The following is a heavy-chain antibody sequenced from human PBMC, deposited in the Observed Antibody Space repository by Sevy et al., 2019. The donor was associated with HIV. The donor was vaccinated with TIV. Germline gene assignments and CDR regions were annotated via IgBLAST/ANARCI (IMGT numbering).Heavy chain of an antibody. CDR2: FDPQDGEK. CDR3: ATVGLRYYGGDSSYQGDWFDP. D-gene: IGHD2-21*01. Sequence: ASVKVSCKVSGYTLTKLSIHWVRQAPGKGLEWMGDFDPQDGEKIYAERFQGRLTMTVDTSKDKAYMEPSSLTSEDTAVYYCATVGLRYYGGDSSYQGDWFDPWGQGTLVTVSS. V-gene: IGHV1-24*01. J-gene: IGHJ5*02. CDR1: GYTLTKLS.